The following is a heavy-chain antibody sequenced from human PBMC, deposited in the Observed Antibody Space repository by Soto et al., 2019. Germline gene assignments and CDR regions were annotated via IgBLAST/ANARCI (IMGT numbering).Heavy chain of an antibody. CDR3: ARKYYYGAGTLDY. Sequence: ESLKISCKGSGYTFTNYWIGWVRQMPGKGLEWMGIIYPGDSETRYSPSFQGQVTMSADKSISTAYLQWSSLKASDSAIYYCARKYYYGAGTLDYWGQGTLVTVSS. J-gene: IGHJ4*02. CDR1: GYTFTNYW. CDR2: IYPGDSET. D-gene: IGHD3-10*01. V-gene: IGHV5-51*01.